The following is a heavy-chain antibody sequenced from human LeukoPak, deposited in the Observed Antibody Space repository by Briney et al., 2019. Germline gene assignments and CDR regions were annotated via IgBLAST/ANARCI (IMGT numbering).Heavy chain of an antibody. J-gene: IGHJ4*02. CDR3: ARDQNGGNSFDY. Sequence: GGSLRLSCAASGFIFSSYSMNWVRRAPGKGLEWVSSISSSSSYIYYADSVKGRFTISRDNAKNSLYLQMNSLRAEDTAVYYCARDQNGGNSFDYWGQGTLVTVSS. CDR1: GFIFSSYS. D-gene: IGHD4-23*01. CDR2: ISSSSSYI. V-gene: IGHV3-21*01.